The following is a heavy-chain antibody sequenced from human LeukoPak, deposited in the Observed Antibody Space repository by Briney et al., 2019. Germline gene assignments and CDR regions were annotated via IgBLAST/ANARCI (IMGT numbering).Heavy chain of an antibody. D-gene: IGHD5-18*01. CDR2: ISGSGGST. J-gene: IGHJ4*02. Sequence: GGSLRLSCAASGFTFSSYAMSWVRQAPGKGLEWVSAISGSGGSTYYADSVKGRFTISRDNSKNTLYLQINSLRAEDTAVYYCAKIPSLQLWLIYYFDYWGQGTLVTVSS. CDR3: AKIPSLQLWLIYYFDY. CDR1: GFTFSSYA. V-gene: IGHV3-23*01.